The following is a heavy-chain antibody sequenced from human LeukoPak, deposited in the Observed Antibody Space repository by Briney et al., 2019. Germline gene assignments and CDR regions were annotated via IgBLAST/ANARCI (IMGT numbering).Heavy chain of an antibody. V-gene: IGHV1-18*01. CDR2: ISAYNGNT. CDR3: ARELRYYYVSSGYYFSYWFDP. D-gene: IGHD3-22*01. CDR1: GYTFTSYG. Sequence: ASVKVSCKASGYTFTSYGISWVRQAPGQGLEWMGWISAYNGNTNYAQKLQGRVTMTTDTSTSTAYMELRSLRSDDTAVYYCARELRYYYVSSGYYFSYWFDPWGQGTLVTVSS. J-gene: IGHJ5*02.